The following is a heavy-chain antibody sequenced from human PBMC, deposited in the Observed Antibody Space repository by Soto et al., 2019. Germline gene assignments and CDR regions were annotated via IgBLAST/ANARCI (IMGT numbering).Heavy chain of an antibody. CDR2: ISTYNGNT. V-gene: IGHV1-18*01. CDR1: GYIFTTYE. Sequence: ALVKVSCKAAGYIFTTYEITWVRRAPGEGREWMGWISTYNGNTDYAQKYQGRVTMTTDTSTSTAYMELRSLRSDDTAVYYCARNQEGRYCSNGICSNDFWGQGTLVTVSS. J-gene: IGHJ4*02. D-gene: IGHD2-8*01. CDR3: ARNQEGRYCSNGICSNDF.